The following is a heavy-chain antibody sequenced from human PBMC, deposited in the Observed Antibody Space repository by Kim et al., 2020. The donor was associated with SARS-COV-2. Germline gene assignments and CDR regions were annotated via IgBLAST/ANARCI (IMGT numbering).Heavy chain of an antibody. J-gene: IGHJ4*02. CDR1: GFTFSSYS. D-gene: IGHD3-9*01. Sequence: GGSLRLSCAASGFTFSSYSMNWVRQAPGKGLEWVSSISSSSSYIYYADSVKGRFTISRDNAKNSLYLQMNSLRAEDTAVYYCARDSATSTYYDILTGYYIPPRGSSDYWGQGTLVTVSS. CDR3: ARDSATSTYYDILTGYYIPPRGSSDY. CDR2: ISSSSSYI. V-gene: IGHV3-21*01.